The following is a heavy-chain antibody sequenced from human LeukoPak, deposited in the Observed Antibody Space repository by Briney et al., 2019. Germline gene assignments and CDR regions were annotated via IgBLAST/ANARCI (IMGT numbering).Heavy chain of an antibody. CDR3: AKDMGSSGFYLNVDY. CDR2: ISSSGSTI. J-gene: IGHJ4*02. V-gene: IGHV3-11*01. D-gene: IGHD3-22*01. CDR1: GFTFSDYY. Sequence: GGSLRLSCAASGFTFSDYYMSWIRQAPGKGLEWVSYISSSGSTIYYADSVKGRFTISRDNAKNSLYLQMNSLRAVDTAVYYCAKDMGSSGFYLNVDYWGQGALVTVSS.